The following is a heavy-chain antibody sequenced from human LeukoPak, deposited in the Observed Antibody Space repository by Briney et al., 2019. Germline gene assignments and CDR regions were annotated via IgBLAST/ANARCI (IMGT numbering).Heavy chain of an antibody. Sequence: SETLSLTCTVSGGSISGSSYYWGWIRQPPGKGLEWIGSIYYSGSTYYNPSLKSRVTISVDTSKNQFSLKLSSVTAADTAVYYCARERGYCSSTSCYSYYYYYMDVWGKGTTVTVSS. CDR2: IYYSGST. J-gene: IGHJ6*03. CDR3: ARERGYCSSTSCYSYYYYYMDV. D-gene: IGHD2-2*01. CDR1: GGSISGSSYY. V-gene: IGHV4-39*07.